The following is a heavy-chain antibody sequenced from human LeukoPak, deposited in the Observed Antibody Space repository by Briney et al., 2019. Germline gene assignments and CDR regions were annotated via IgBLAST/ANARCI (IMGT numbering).Heavy chain of an antibody. D-gene: IGHD1-26*01. CDR1: GYSISSGYY. CDR3: ATYSVASFFDY. J-gene: IGHJ4*02. Sequence: PSETLSLTCTVSGYSISSGYYWVWIRQTPGKGLEWIGSIYRSGSTNYNPSLKSRVTISVDTSKNQFSLKLSSVTAADTAVYYCATYSVASFFDYWGQGTLVTVSS. CDR2: IYRSGST. V-gene: IGHV4-38-2*02.